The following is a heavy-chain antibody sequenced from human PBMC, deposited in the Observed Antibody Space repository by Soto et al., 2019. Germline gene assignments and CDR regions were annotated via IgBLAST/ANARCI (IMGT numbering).Heavy chain of an antibody. CDR2: INHSGST. CDR3: ARGPVKRMVYAINRYFDY. V-gene: IGHV4-34*01. CDR1: GGSFSGYY. Sequence: QVQLQQWGAGLLKPSETLSLTCAVYGGSFSGYYWSWIRQPPGKGLEWIGEINHSGSTNYNPSLKSGVTLSVETSKKQFSLKLSSVSAADTAVYYCARGPVKRMVYAINRYFDYWCQGTLVTVSS. J-gene: IGHJ4*02. D-gene: IGHD2-8*01.